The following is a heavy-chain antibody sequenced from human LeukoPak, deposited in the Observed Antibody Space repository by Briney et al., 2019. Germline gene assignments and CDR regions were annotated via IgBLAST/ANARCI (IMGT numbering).Heavy chain of an antibody. CDR3: ARDGSGSRGFDY. V-gene: IGHV4-59*01. CDR1: GDSISGYY. Sequence: TSETLSLTCTVSGDSISGYYWSWIRQSPQKRLEWIAYIYYSGSTNYNPSLKSRVTISVDTSKNQFSLKLSSVTAADTAVYYCARDGSGSRGFDYWGQGTLVTVSS. J-gene: IGHJ4*02. D-gene: IGHD3-10*01. CDR2: IYYSGST.